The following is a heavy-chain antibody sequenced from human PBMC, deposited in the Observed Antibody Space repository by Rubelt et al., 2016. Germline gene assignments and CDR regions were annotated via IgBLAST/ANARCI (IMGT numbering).Heavy chain of an antibody. CDR2: ISSSSSYI. J-gene: IGHJ4*02. CDR3: ARVYSGSYPVPEY. V-gene: IGHV3-21*04. Sequence: VSSISSSSSYIYYADSVKGRFNISRDNARNSLYLQMNSLRAEDTAVYYCARVYSGSYPVPEYWGQGTLVTVSS. D-gene: IGHD1-26*01.